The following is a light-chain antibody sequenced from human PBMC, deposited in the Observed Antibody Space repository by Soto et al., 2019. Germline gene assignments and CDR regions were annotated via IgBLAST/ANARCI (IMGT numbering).Light chain of an antibody. J-gene: IGKJ2*01. CDR1: QSVKNNY. Sequence: EIGLTQSPGTLSLSPGERGTLSCRASQSVKNNYLAWYQLKPGQAPRLLIYDASTRATGIPDKFSGSGSGTDLTLTISRLEPDDFAEYYCQEYGSSSYTFGQGTKVEIK. CDR3: QEYGSSSYT. CDR2: DAS. V-gene: IGKV3-20*01.